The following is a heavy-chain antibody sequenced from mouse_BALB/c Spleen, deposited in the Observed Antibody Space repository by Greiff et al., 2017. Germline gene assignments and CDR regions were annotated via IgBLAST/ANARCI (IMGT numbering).Heavy chain of an antibody. V-gene: IGHV3-2*02. D-gene: IGHD1-1*01. CDR2: ISYSGST. CDR3: ARKDYYYGSSPYYFDY. Sequence: EVKLVESGPGLVKPSQSLSLTCTVTGYSITSDYAWNWIRQFPGNKLEWMGYISYSGSTSYNPSLKSRISITRDTSKNQFFLQLNSVTTEDTATYYCARKDYYYGSSPYYFDYWGQGTTLTVSS. J-gene: IGHJ2*01. CDR1: GYSITSDYA.